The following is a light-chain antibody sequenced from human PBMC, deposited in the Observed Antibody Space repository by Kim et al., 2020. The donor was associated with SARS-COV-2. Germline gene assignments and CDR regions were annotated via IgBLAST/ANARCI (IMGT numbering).Light chain of an antibody. J-gene: IGKJ4*01. CDR3: QQLNTYPLT. Sequence: GDRVTITCRASQAISNYLAWYQQNPGRAPQLLISGASTLQSGVPSRFSGSGSGTEFTLTISSLQPEDFATYYCQQLNTYPLTFGVGTKV. CDR2: GAS. CDR1: QAISNY. V-gene: IGKV1-9*01.